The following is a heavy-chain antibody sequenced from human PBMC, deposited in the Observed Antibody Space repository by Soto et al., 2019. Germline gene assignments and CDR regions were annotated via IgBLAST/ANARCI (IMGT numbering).Heavy chain of an antibody. V-gene: IGHV3-30-3*01. CDR2: ISYDGSNK. D-gene: IGHD6-19*01. J-gene: IGHJ4*02. CDR1: GFTFSSYA. CDR3: ARDRYSSGWNAYFDY. Sequence: QVQLVESGGGVVQPGRSLRLSCAASGFTFSSYAMHWVRQAPGKGLEWVAVISYDGSNKYYADSVKGRFTISRDNSKNTLYLQMNSLRAEDTAVYYCARDRYSSGWNAYFDYWGQGTLVTVSS.